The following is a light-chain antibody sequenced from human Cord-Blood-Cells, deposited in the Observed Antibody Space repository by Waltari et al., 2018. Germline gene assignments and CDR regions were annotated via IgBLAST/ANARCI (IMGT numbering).Light chain of an antibody. CDR1: QSVLYSSNNKNY. CDR3: QQYYSTPLT. Sequence: DIVMTQSLDSLAVSLGEWATINRRSSQSVLYSSNNKNYLAWYQQKPGQPPKLLIYWASTRESGVPDRFSGSGSGTDFTLTISSLQAEDVAVYYCQQYYSTPLTFGGGTKVEIK. J-gene: IGKJ4*01. V-gene: IGKV4-1*01. CDR2: WAS.